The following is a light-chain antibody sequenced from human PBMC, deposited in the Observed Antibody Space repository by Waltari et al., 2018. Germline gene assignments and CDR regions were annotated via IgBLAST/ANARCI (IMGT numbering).Light chain of an antibody. J-gene: IGLJ1*01. V-gene: IGLV2-11*01. CDR2: DVT. Sequence: QSALTQPRPVSGSPGQSVTISRTGTSGDVGGSNFASWYQQHPGQAPKHLIYDVTKRPSGVPDRFSGSKSGNTASLTISGLQAEDEADYYCCSYAGVYLYVFGTGTKVTVL. CDR1: SGDVGGSNF. CDR3: CSYAGVYLYV.